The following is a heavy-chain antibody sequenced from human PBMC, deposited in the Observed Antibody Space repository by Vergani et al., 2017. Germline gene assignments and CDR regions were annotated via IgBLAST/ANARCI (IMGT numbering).Heavy chain of an antibody. Sequence: QVQLVQSGAEVKKPGASVKVSCKASGYTFTDYFMHWVRQAPGQGLEWMGLINPNSGGTNYAQKFQGRVTMTRDTSISTAYMELSNLRSDDTAVYYCARVGNNSNRDYFDYWGQGTLVTVSS. J-gene: IGHJ4*02. V-gene: IGHV1-2*02. CDR1: GYTFTDYF. D-gene: IGHD1-1*01. CDR2: INPNSGGT. CDR3: ARVGNNSNRDYFDY.